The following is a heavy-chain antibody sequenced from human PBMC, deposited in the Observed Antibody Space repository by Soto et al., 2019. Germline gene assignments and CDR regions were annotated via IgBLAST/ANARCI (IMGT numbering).Heavy chain of an antibody. V-gene: IGHV4-34*01. Sequence: PLETLSLTCAVYGGSFSGYYWSWIRQPPGKGLEWIGEINHSGSTNYNPSLKSRVTISVDTSKNQFSLKLSSVTAADTAVFYCAREKKYGYCSGGSCYSRPYGMDVWGQGTTVTVSS. CDR1: GGSFSGYY. CDR3: AREKKYGYCSGGSCYSRPYGMDV. D-gene: IGHD2-15*01. J-gene: IGHJ6*02. CDR2: INHSGST.